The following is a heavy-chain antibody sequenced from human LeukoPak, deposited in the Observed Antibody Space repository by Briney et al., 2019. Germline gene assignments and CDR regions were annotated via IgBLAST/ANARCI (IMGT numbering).Heavy chain of an antibody. D-gene: IGHD3-10*01. V-gene: IGHV3-21*01. CDR2: ISSSSSYI. CDR1: GFTFSSYS. CDR3: ARGPPLGITMVRGVITPRGMDV. J-gene: IGHJ6*02. Sequence: TGGSLRLSCAASGFTFSSYSMNWVRQAPGKGLEWVSSISSSSSYIYYADSVKGRFTISRDNAKNSLYLQMNSLRAEDTAVYYCARGPPLGITMVRGVITPRGMDVWGQGTTVTVSS.